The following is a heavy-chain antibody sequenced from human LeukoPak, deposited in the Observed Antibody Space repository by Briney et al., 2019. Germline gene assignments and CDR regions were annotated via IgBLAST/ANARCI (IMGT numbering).Heavy chain of an antibody. CDR2: ISYDGSNK. Sequence: PGGSLRLSCAASGFTFSSYGMHWVRQAPGKGLEWVAVISYDGSNKYYADSVKGRFTISRDNSKNTLYLQMNSLRAEDTAVYYCAKASHYDSSGYYSPDQNWFDPWGQGTLVTVSS. D-gene: IGHD3-22*01. CDR1: GFTFSSYG. CDR3: AKASHYDSSGYYSPDQNWFDP. V-gene: IGHV3-30*18. J-gene: IGHJ5*02.